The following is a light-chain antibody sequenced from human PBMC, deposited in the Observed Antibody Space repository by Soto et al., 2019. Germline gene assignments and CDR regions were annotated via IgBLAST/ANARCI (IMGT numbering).Light chain of an antibody. J-gene: IGLJ7*01. V-gene: IGLV2-8*01. CDR1: SSDVGGYNY. CDR2: EVT. Sequence: QSVLTQPPSASGSPGQSVTISCTGTSSDVGGYNYVSWYQQYPGRAPKLMIYEVTKRPSGVPDRFSGSKSGNTASLTVSGLQDEDDADYYCSSYAASNNFYFVFGGGTQLTVL. CDR3: SSYAASNNFYFV.